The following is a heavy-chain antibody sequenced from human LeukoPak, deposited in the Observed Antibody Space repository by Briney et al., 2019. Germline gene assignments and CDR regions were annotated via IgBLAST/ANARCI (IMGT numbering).Heavy chain of an antibody. CDR1: GFTFSSYA. J-gene: IGHJ4*02. Sequence: GGSLRLSCAASGFTFSSYAMSWVRQAPGKGLEWVSAISGSGGSTYYADSVNGRFTISRDNSKNTLYLQMNSLRAEDTAVYYCAKHRGSYYRYFDYGGQGPLVTVSS. CDR3: AKHRGSYYRYFDY. D-gene: IGHD1-26*01. CDR2: ISGSGGST. V-gene: IGHV3-23*01.